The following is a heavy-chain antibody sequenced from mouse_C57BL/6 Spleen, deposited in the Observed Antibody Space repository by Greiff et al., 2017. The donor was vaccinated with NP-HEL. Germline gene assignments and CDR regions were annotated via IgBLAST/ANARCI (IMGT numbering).Heavy chain of an antibody. CDR1: GYTFTDYY. CDR2: INPNNGGT. V-gene: IGHV1-26*01. D-gene: IGHD3-3*01. CDR3: ARREGRGWYFDV. J-gene: IGHJ1*03. Sequence: VQLQQSGPELVKPGASVKISCKASGYTFTDYYMNWVKQSHGKSLEWIGDINPNNGGTSYNQKFKGKATLTVDKSSSTAYMELRSLTSEDSAVYYCARREGRGWYFDVWGTGTTVTVSS.